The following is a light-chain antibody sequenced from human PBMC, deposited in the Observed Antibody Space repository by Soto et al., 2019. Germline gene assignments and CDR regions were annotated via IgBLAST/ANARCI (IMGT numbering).Light chain of an antibody. CDR2: DVS. J-gene: IGLJ1*01. V-gene: IGLV2-14*01. CDR1: SSDVGGYNY. Sequence: ALTQPASVSGSPGQSITISCTGTSSDVGGYNYVSWYQQHPGKAPKLMIYDVSNRPSGVSNRFSGSKSGNTASLTISGLQAEDEADYYCSSYTSSSIPYVFGTGTKVTVL. CDR3: SSYTSSSIPYV.